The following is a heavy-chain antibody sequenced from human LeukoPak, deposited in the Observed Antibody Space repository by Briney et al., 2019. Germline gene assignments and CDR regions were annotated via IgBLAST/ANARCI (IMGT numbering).Heavy chain of an antibody. Sequence: ASVKVSCKASGYTFTSYDINWVRQATGQGLEWMGWMNPNSGNTGYAQKFRGRVTMTRSIFISTAYMELSNLRSEDTAVYYCARVEFISGYSHIYWGQGTLVTVSS. D-gene: IGHD3-22*01. CDR2: MNPNSGNT. CDR1: GYTFTSYD. CDR3: ARVEFISGYSHIY. J-gene: IGHJ4*02. V-gene: IGHV1-8*01.